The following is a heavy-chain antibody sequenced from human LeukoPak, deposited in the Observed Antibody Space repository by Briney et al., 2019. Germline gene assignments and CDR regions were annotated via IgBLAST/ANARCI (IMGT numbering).Heavy chain of an antibody. J-gene: IGHJ4*02. Sequence: SVKVSCKASGGTFSSYAISWVRQAPGQGLEWMGGIIPIFGTANYAQKFQGRVTITADESTSTAYMELSSLRSEDTAVYYCARSVTAGVVVAATYYWGQGTLVTVSS. CDR2: IIPIFGTA. V-gene: IGHV1-69*13. D-gene: IGHD2-15*01. CDR1: GGTFSSYA. CDR3: ARSVTAGVVVAATYY.